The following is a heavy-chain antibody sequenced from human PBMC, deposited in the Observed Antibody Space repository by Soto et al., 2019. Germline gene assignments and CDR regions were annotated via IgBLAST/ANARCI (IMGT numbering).Heavy chain of an antibody. CDR2: ISAYNGNT. J-gene: IGHJ6*02. D-gene: IGHD6-6*01. CDR1: GYTFTSYG. CDR3: AREDLEYSSSYDYYYYGMDV. V-gene: IGHV1-18*01. Sequence: GASVKVSCKASGYTFTSYGISWVRQAPGQGPEWMGWISAYNGNTNYAQKLQGRVTMTTDTSTSTAYMELRSLRSDDTAVYYCAREDLEYSSSYDYYYYGMDVWGQGTTVTVSS.